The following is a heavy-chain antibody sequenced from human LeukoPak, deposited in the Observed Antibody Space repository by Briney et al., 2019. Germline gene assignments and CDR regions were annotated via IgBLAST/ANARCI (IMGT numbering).Heavy chain of an antibody. Sequence: PGRSLRLSCAASGFTFSSYGMHWDRQAPGKGLEWVAVIFYDGSNKYYAGSVKGRFTISRDDSRNTLYLQMNSLRAEDTAVYYCARGPHGNWDYYGMDVWGQGTTVTVSS. J-gene: IGHJ6*02. CDR3: ARGPHGNWDYYGMDV. V-gene: IGHV3-33*01. CDR2: IFYDGSNK. D-gene: IGHD1-1*01. CDR1: GFTFSSYG.